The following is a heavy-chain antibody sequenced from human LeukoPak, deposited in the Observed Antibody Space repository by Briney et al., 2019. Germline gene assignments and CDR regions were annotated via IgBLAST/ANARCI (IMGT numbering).Heavy chain of an antibody. V-gene: IGHV4-59*01. J-gene: IGHJ5*02. CDR3: AREDDYSNYNWFDP. CDR1: GGSISSYY. Sequence: SETLFLTCTVSGGSISSYYWSWIRQPPGKGLEWIGYIYYSGSTNYNPSLKSRVTISVDTSKNQFSLKLSSVTAADTAVYYCAREDDYSNYNWFDPWGQGTLVTVSS. D-gene: IGHD4-11*01. CDR2: IYYSGST.